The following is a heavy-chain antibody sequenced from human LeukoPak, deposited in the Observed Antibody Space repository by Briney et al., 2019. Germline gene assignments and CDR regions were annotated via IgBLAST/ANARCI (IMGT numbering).Heavy chain of an antibody. CDR3: ARGAKGYWYFDL. V-gene: IGHV3-74*01. CDR2: VNVDGST. Sequence: GGSLGLSCAASGFTFSSYWMHWVRQAPGKGLVWVSRVNVDGSTYYADSVKGRFTVSRDNAENTLYLQVNSLGDEDTAVYYCARGAKGYWYFDLWGRGTLVTVSS. CDR1: GFTFSSYW. J-gene: IGHJ2*01.